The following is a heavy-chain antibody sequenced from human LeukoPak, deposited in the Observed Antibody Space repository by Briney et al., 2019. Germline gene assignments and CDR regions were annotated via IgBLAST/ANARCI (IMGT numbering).Heavy chain of an antibody. CDR3: AKGIYSSGWSYFDY. CDR2: RSGSRINT. D-gene: IGHD6-19*01. CDR1: AFTLRNTA. V-gene: IGHV3-23*01. J-gene: IGHJ4*01. Sequence: GGAPRLSFVASAFTLRNTAMSSGRPAPQKRLWWVSTRSGSRINTYYADSVKGLFTISRDNSKNTLYLQMNSLRAEDTAVYYCAKGIYSSGWSYFDYWGHGTVVTVSS.